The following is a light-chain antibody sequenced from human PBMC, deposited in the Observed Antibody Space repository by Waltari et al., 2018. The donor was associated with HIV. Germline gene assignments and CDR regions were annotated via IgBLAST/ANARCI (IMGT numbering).Light chain of an antibody. CDR3: QQYNNWLT. V-gene: IGKV3-15*01. CDR2: DAS. CDR1: QSVSNK. J-gene: IGKJ4*01. Sequence: IVMTQSPATLSVSPGESATLSCRASQSVSNKLAWYEQKPGQAPRPLMYDASTRVTGIPARFSGSGSGTDFTLTISSLQSGDCAIYYCQQYNNWLTFGGGTKVEIK.